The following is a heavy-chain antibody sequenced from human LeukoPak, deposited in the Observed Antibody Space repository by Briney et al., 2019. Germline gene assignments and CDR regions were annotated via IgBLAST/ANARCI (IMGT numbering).Heavy chain of an antibody. Sequence: GGSLRLSCAASGFTFNNYAMYWVRQAPGKGLEWVAGSFGSGGSAHYADSVKGRFTIFRDNSKNTVYLQMNSLRAEDTAVYYCGKTTVGYSSGRYPGWPVDCWGQGTLVTVSS. D-gene: IGHD6-19*01. CDR2: SFGSGGSA. V-gene: IGHV3-23*01. CDR1: GFTFNNYA. J-gene: IGHJ4*02. CDR3: GKTTVGYSSGRYPGWPVDC.